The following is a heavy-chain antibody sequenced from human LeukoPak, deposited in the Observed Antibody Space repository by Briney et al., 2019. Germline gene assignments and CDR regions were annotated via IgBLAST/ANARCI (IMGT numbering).Heavy chain of an antibody. CDR3: ASFYGGNSAFDF. CDR2: IYYSGST. CDR1: GGSISSSSYY. Sequence: SSETLSLTCTVSGGSISSSSYYWGWIRQPPGKGLEWIGSIYYSGSTYYNPSLKSRVTISVDTSKSQFSLMLTSVTTADTAVYYCASFYGGNSAFDFWGQGTLVTVSS. V-gene: IGHV4-39*07. J-gene: IGHJ4*02. D-gene: IGHD4-23*01.